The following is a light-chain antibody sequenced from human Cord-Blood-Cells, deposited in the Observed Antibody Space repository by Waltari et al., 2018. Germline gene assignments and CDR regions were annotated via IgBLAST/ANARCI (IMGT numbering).Light chain of an antibody. CDR2: GNS. CDR1: SSNIGAGYD. V-gene: IGLV1-40*01. Sequence: QSVLTQPPSVSGAPGQRVTISCTGSSSNIGAGYDVHWYQQLPGTAPKLPIYGNSNRPSGVPDRVSGSKSGTSASLAITGLQAEDEADYYGQSYDSSLSGWVFGGGTKLTVL. CDR3: QSYDSSLSGWV. J-gene: IGLJ3*02.